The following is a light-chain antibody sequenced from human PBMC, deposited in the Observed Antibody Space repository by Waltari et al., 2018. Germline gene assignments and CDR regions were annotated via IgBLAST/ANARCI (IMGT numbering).Light chain of an antibody. Sequence: QLVLTQSPSASASLGASVKLTCTLSSGHSTNVVAWLQQQPEKGPRFLMKVNSDGSHTKGDGIPDRFSGSSSGAGRYLTISSLQSEDEADYYCQTGGHGTWVFGGGTTLTVL. J-gene: IGLJ3*02. CDR2: VNSDGSH. CDR3: QTGGHGTWV. CDR1: SGHSTNV. V-gene: IGLV4-69*01.